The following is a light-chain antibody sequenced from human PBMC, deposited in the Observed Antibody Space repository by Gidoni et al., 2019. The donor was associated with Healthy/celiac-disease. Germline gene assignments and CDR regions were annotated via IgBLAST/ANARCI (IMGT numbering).Light chain of an antibody. CDR3: QQSDSTPYT. Sequence: DIQMTQSPSSLSASVGDRVTITCRASQSISSYLNWYQQKPGKAPKLLIYAASSLQSGVPSRFSGSGSGTDFTLTISSLQPEDVATYYCQQSDSTPYTFGQGTKLESK. CDR2: AAS. V-gene: IGKV1-39*01. J-gene: IGKJ2*01. CDR1: QSISSY.